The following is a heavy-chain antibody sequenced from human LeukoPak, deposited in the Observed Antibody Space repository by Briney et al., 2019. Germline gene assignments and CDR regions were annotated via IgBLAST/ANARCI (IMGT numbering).Heavy chain of an antibody. Sequence: GGSLRLSCAASGFTFSGYAMNWVRKAPGKELEWVSGISESGDRTLYAASVKGRFTISRDNSKNTVYLQMNSLRAEDTTIYYCASRDPCSGDICYGLGYWGQGTPVTVSS. D-gene: IGHD2-15*01. J-gene: IGHJ4*02. V-gene: IGHV3-23*01. CDR3: ASRDPCSGDICYGLGY. CDR1: GFTFSGYA. CDR2: ISESGDRT.